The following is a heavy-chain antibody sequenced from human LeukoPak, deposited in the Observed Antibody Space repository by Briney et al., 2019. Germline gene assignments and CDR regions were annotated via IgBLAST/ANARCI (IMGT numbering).Heavy chain of an antibody. CDR1: GGSISSSSYY. CDR2: INYSGIT. J-gene: IGHJ6*03. V-gene: IGHV4-39*01. CDR3: GFASYYYYMDV. Sequence: SETLCLTCTVSGGSISSSSYYWGWIRQPPGKGLEWIGSINYSGITYYNPSLKSRVTISVDTSKNQFSLKLSSVTAADTAVYYCGFASYYYYMDVWGKGATVTVSS.